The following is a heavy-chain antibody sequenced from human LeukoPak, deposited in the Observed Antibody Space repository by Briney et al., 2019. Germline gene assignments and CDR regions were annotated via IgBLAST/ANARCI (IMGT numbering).Heavy chain of an antibody. CDR3: ARRAYSSSSFDY. V-gene: IGHV4-39*01. Sequence: SETLSLTCTVSGGSISSCNHFWGWIRQPPGKGLEWIGIIYYSGRTYFNPSLKSRVTISVDTSKNQFSLKLSSVTAADTAVYYCARRAYSSSSFDYWGQGTLVTVSS. J-gene: IGHJ4*02. D-gene: IGHD6-6*01. CDR2: IYYSGRT. CDR1: GGSISSCNHF.